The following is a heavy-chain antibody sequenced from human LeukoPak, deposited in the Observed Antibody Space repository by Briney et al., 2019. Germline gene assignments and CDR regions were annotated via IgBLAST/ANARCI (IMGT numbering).Heavy chain of an antibody. D-gene: IGHD5-24*01. J-gene: IGHJ4*02. CDR3: ARARRDGYNSDY. V-gene: IGHV1-18*01. Sequence: ASVTVSCTASGYTFTSYGISRVRQAPGQGLEWMGWISAYNGNTNYAQKLQGRVTMTTDTSTSTAYMELRSLRSDDTAVYCCARARRDGYNSDYWGQGTLVTVSS. CDR1: GYTFTSYG. CDR2: ISAYNGNT.